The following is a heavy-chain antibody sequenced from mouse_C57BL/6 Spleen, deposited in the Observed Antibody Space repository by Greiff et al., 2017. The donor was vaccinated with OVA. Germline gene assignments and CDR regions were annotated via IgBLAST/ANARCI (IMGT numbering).Heavy chain of an antibody. D-gene: IGHD4-1*01. J-gene: IGHJ2*01. CDR3: ARGGPNWVDY. CDR2: IYPGDGDT. V-gene: IGHV1-80*01. CDR1: GYAFSSYG. Sequence: QVQLQQSGAELVKPGASVKISCKASGYAFSSYGMNWVKQRPGQGLEWIGQIYPGDGDTNYNGKFKGKATLTADKSSSTAYMQLSSLTSEDAAVYCCARGGPNWVDYRGKGTTLTVSA.